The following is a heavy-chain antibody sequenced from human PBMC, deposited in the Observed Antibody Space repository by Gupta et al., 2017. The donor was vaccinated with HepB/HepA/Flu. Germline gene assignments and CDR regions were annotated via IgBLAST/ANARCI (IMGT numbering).Heavy chain of an antibody. Sequence: EVQLVESGGGLVKPGGSLRLSCAASEFNLKNSTMNWVRQATGKGLVWVSSISSTSSYIYYVDSVKGRFTISRDNARNSLYLQMNSLRVEDTATYFCTRGRYYGSGTRAYYYMDVWGKGTTVIVSS. J-gene: IGHJ6*03. CDR1: EFNLKNST. V-gene: IGHV3-21*06. CDR3: TRGRYYGSGTRAYYYMDV. D-gene: IGHD3-10*01. CDR2: ISSTSSYI.